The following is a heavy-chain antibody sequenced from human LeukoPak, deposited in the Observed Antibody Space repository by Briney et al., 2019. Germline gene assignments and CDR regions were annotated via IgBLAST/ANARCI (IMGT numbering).Heavy chain of an antibody. D-gene: IGHD6-6*01. CDR3: ARRSIAARPGYNWFDP. J-gene: IGHJ5*02. V-gene: IGHV5-51*01. Sequence: GESLKISCKGSGYSFTSYWIGCVRQMPGKGLEWMGIIYPGDSDTRYSPSFQGQVTISADKSISTAYLQWSSLKASDTAMYYCARRSIAARPGYNWFDPWGQGTLVTVSS. CDR1: GYSFTSYW. CDR2: IYPGDSDT.